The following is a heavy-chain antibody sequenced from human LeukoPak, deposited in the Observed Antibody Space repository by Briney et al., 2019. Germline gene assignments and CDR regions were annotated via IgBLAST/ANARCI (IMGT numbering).Heavy chain of an antibody. CDR2: INPNSGGT. CDR1: GGTFSSYA. CDR3: ARDIGLGEFALYYYYMDV. Sequence: ASVKVSCKASGGTFSSYAISWVRQAPGQGLEWMGWINPNSGGTNYAQKFQGRVTMTRDTSISTAYMELSRLRSDDTAVYYCARDIGLGEFALYYYYMDVWGKGTTVTVSS. J-gene: IGHJ6*03. D-gene: IGHD3-16*01. V-gene: IGHV1-2*02.